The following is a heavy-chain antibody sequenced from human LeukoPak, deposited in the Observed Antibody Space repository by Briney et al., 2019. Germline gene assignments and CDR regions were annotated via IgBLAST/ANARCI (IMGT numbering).Heavy chain of an antibody. CDR2: IYYIVST. Sequence: SETLSLTCTVSGGSISSGGYYWSWIRQHPGKGLEWIGYIYYIVSTSYNPSLKSRFTISVDTSKNQFSLKLSSVTAADTAVYYCASNRVIWFGEFNYYYGMDVWGKGTTVTVSS. CDR3: ASNRVIWFGEFNYYYGMDV. J-gene: IGHJ6*04. D-gene: IGHD3-10*01. CDR1: GGSISSGGYY. V-gene: IGHV4-31*03.